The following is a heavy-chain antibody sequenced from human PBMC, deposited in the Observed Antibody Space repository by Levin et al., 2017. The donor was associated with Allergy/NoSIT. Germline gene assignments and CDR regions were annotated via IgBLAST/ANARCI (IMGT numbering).Heavy chain of an antibody. Sequence: GGSLRLSCKASGHTFTTYAMHWVRQAPGQRLEWMGLINTANGNTYYSQSFQGRVTLTRDTSANTVYMELSNLKSEDTAMYYCASEIWTSYTIHYWGQGTLVTVFS. CDR1: GHTFTTYA. CDR2: INTANGNT. D-gene: IGHD3-16*01. J-gene: IGHJ4*02. CDR3: ASEIWTSYTIHY. V-gene: IGHV1-3*04.